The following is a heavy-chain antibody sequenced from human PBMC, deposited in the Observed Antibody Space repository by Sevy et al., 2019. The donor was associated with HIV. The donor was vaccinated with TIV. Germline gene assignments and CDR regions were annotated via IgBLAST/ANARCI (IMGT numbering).Heavy chain of an antibody. D-gene: IGHD3-3*01. J-gene: IGHJ4*02. V-gene: IGHV3-23*01. CDR2: ITESDADI. CDR1: GLTISDYV. CDR3: AKLGVRVATGGTDY. Sequence: GGSLRLSCVASGLTISDYVLYWVRQAPGKGLEWVSAITESDADITYADSVKGRFTVSGDNSKNTVDLQMGSLRAEDTAIYYCAKLGVRVATGGTDYWGQGTQVTVSS.